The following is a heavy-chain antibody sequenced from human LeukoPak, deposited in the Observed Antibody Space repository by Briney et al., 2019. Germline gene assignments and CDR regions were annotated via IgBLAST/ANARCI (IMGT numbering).Heavy chain of an antibody. CDR3: ASLHYGPTPDWFDP. CDR2: INPNSGGT. Sequence: ASVKVSCKASGYTFTGYYMRWVRQAPGQGLEWMGWINPNSGGTNYAQKFQGRVTMTRDTSISTAYMELSRLRSDDTAVYYCASLHYGPTPDWFDPWGQGTLVTVSS. D-gene: IGHD4-17*01. CDR1: GYTFTGYY. J-gene: IGHJ5*02. V-gene: IGHV1-2*02.